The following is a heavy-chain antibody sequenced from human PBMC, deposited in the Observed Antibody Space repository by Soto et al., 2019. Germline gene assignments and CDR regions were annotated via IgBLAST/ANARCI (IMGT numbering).Heavy chain of an antibody. J-gene: IGHJ4*02. D-gene: IGHD6-19*01. CDR3: ARAYSRYRSGWYSY. CDR1: GFTFSSYS. Sequence: PGGSLRLSCAASGFTFSSYSMNWVRQAPGKGLEWVSYISSSSSTIYYADSVKGRFTISRDNAKNSLYLQMNSLRDEDTAVYYCARAYSRYRSGWYSYWGQGTLVTVSS. V-gene: IGHV3-48*02. CDR2: ISSSSSTI.